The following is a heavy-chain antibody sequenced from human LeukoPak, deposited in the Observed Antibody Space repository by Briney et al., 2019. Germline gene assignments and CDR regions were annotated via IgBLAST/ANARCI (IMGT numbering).Heavy chain of an antibody. CDR3: ARKNYYGSGSYYKGAGNDY. CDR1: GGSFSGYY. Sequence: PSETLSLTCAVYGGSFSGYYWSWIRQHPGKGLEWIGEINHSGSTNYNPSLKSRVTISVDTSKNQFSPKLSSVTAADTAVYYCARKNYYGSGSYYKGAGNDYWGQGTLVTVSS. CDR2: INHSGST. V-gene: IGHV4-34*01. D-gene: IGHD3-10*01. J-gene: IGHJ4*02.